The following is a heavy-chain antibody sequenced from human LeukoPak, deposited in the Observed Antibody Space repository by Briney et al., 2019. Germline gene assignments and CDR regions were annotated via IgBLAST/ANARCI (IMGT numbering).Heavy chain of an antibody. CDR2: ISYDGSNK. V-gene: IGHV3-30*03. J-gene: IGHJ4*02. Sequence: GGPLRLSCAASGFTFSSYGMHWVRQAPGKGLEWVAVISYDGSNKYYADSVKGRFTISRDNSKNTLYLQMNSLRAEDTVVYYCAGRAGDWFHFDYWGQGTLVTVSS. CDR1: GFTFSSYG. CDR3: AGRAGDWFHFDY. D-gene: IGHD7-27*01.